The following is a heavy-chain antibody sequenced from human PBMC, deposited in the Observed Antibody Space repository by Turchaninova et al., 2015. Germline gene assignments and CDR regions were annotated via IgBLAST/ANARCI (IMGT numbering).Heavy chain of an antibody. CDR2: LNHSGST. CDR1: GGSFSGYY. J-gene: IGHJ4*02. D-gene: IGHD6-13*01. Sequence: QVQLQQWGAGLLKPSETLSLTCAVYGGSFSGYYWSWIRQPPGKGRGWIRELNHSGSTNYNPSLKSRVTVSVETSKNQFSRRLSSVTAADTAVYYCARGGAAAGMTPHFDYWGQGTLVTVSS. V-gene: IGHV4-34*01. CDR3: ARGGAAAGMTPHFDY.